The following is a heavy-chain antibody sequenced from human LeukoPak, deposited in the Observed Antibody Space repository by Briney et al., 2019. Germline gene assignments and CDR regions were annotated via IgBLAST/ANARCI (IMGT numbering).Heavy chain of an antibody. CDR2: VYHNGTP. CDR3: ATAPRLRGEAGEQYKYGMDV. CDR1: VGSISSGNW. Sequence: PSGTLSLTCAVSVGSISSGNWWSWVRQSPGKRLEWIGEVYHNGTPNYNPSLKSRVTISADTFKNHFSLKLTSVTAADTAVYYLATAPRLRGEAGEQYKYGMDVWGQGTTVIVSS. J-gene: IGHJ6*02. V-gene: IGHV4-4*02. D-gene: IGHD1-1*01.